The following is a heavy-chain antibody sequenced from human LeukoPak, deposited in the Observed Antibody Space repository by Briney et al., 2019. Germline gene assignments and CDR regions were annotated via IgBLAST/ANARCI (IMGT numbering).Heavy chain of an antibody. CDR3: ARPGYRSRYFDY. CDR1: GYIFTNYW. Sequence: HGESLKISCQCSGYIFTNYWIGWVRQLPGKGLECMGIVNPGDSETKYSPSFQGQVTISADKSISTAYLQRSSLKASDSAMYYCARPGYRSRYFDYWGQGILVTVSS. J-gene: IGHJ4*02. V-gene: IGHV5-51*01. CDR2: VNPGDSET. D-gene: IGHD6-19*01.